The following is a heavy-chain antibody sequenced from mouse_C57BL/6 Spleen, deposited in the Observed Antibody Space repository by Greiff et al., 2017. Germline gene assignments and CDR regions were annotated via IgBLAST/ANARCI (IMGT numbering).Heavy chain of an antibody. V-gene: IGHV1-26*01. CDR1: GYTFTDYY. Sequence: EVQLQQSGPELVKPGASVKISCKASGYTFTDYYMNWVKQSHGKSLEWIGDINPNNGGTSYNQKFKGKATLTVDKSYSTAYMELRSLTSEDSAVYYCARVYYGSSPFDYWGQGTTLTVSS. CDR2: INPNNGGT. J-gene: IGHJ2*01. D-gene: IGHD1-1*01. CDR3: ARVYYGSSPFDY.